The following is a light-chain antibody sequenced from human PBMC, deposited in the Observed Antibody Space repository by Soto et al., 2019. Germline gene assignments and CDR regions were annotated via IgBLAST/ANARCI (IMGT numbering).Light chain of an antibody. J-gene: IGLJ2*01. CDR3: AAWDDSLNGLVV. Sequence: QSVMTQPPSASGTPGQRVTIYCSGSSSNIGSNSVNWYQQLPGTAPKLLIYSNSQRASGVPDRFSGSKSGTSASLAISGLPSEDEADYYCAAWDDSLNGLVVFGGGTQLTVL. CDR1: SSNIGSNS. V-gene: IGLV1-44*01. CDR2: SNS.